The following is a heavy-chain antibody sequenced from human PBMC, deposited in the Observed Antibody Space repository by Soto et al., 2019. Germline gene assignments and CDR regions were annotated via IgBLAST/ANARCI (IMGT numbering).Heavy chain of an antibody. CDR1: GGTFSSYT. V-gene: IGHV1-69*02. CDR2: IIPILGIA. Sequence: SVKVSCKASGGTFSSYTISWVRQAPGQGLEWMGRIIPILGIANYAQKFQGRVTITADKSTSTAYMELGSLRSEDTAVYYCAKPTYDYGDFFDYWGQGTLVTVSS. CDR3: AKPTYDYGDFFDY. J-gene: IGHJ4*02. D-gene: IGHD4-17*01.